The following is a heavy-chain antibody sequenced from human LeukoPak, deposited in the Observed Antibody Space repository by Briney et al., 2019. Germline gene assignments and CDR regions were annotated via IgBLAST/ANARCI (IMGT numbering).Heavy chain of an antibody. CDR3: ARHRSSGWYSRRNYYYYMDV. Sequence: PSETLSLTCTVSGGSISSYYWSWIRQPPGKGLEWIGYIYYSGSTNYNPSLKSRVTISVDTSKNQFTLKLSSVTAADTAAYYCARHRSSGWYSRRNYYYYMDVWGKGTTVTVSS. V-gene: IGHV4-59*08. J-gene: IGHJ6*03. D-gene: IGHD6-19*01. CDR2: IYYSGST. CDR1: GGSISSYY.